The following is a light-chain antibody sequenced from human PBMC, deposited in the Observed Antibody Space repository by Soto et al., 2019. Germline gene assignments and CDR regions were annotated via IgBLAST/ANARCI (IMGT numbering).Light chain of an antibody. V-gene: IGKV3-20*01. J-gene: IGKJ2*01. CDR2: GAS. CDR3: QQYGGSPRT. CDR1: QYVSSSQ. Sequence: EIVLTQSPGTLSLSPGERATLSCRASQYVSSSQLAWYQQKPGQPPRLLIYGASTRATGIPDRFSGSGPGTDFTLTISRLEPEDFAIYFCQQYGGSPRTFGQGTKLEIK.